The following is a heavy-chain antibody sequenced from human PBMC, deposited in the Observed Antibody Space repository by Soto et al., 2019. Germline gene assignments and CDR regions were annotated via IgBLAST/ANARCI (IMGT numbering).Heavy chain of an antibody. CDR3: AKGGGSLWS. V-gene: IGHV4-34*01. CDR2: INLSVRT. D-gene: IGHD3-10*01. J-gene: IGHJ5*02. CDR1: GGSFSNYY. Sequence: QVQLQQWGAGLLKPSETLSLTCAVYGGSFSNYYWSWIRQPPGKGLEWIGEINLSVRTNYNPSLKSRVTMSLDTSKNQLSLKLSSVTAADTAVYCCAKGGGSLWSWGQGTLVTVSS.